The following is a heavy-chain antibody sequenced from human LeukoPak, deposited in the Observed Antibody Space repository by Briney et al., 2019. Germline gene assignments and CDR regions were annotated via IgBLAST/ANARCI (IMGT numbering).Heavy chain of an antibody. D-gene: IGHD3-3*01. CDR1: GFTFSNAW. CDR2: ITSNTDGATT. CDR3: TTLRVGA. J-gene: IGHJ5*02. Sequence: GGSLRLSCAASGFTFSNAWMNWVRQAPGKGLEWVGHITSNTDGATTAYAAPVKGRFTIPRDDSKNTAYLQIDSLKTEDTAVYYCTTLRVGAWGQGTLVTVSS. V-gene: IGHV3-15*01.